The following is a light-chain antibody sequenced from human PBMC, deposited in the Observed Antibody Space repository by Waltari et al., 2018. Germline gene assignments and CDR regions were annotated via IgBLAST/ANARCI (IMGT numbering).Light chain of an antibody. V-gene: IGKV1-39*01. Sequence: DIQMTQSPSSLSASVGDRVTITCRASQSIATDLSLYQQKPGKAPKFLIYAASGLQSGVPSRFSGSGSGTDFTLTISSLQPEDFATYYCQQSYSMFALTFGGGTKVEIK. CDR1: QSIATD. CDR3: QQSYSMFALT. CDR2: AAS. J-gene: IGKJ4*01.